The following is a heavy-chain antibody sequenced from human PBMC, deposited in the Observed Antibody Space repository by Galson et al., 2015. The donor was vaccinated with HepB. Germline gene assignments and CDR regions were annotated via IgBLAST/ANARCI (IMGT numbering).Heavy chain of an antibody. J-gene: IGHJ4*02. Sequence: SLRLSCAASGFTFSSYAMHWVRQAPGKGLEWVAVISYDGSNKYYADSVKGRFTISRDNSKNTLYLQMNSLRAEDTAVYYCARSEWYSSGWRKKGWWRTSDYWSQGTLVTVSS. V-gene: IGHV3-30-3*01. CDR2: ISYDGSNK. CDR3: ARSEWYSSGWRKKGWWRTSDY. D-gene: IGHD6-19*01. CDR1: GFTFSSYA.